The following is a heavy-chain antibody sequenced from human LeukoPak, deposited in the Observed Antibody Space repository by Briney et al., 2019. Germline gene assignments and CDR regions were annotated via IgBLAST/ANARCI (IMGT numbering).Heavy chain of an antibody. Sequence: GGSLRFSCAASGFTFSSYAMSWVRQAPGKGLEWVSAISGSGGSTYYADSVEGRFTISRDNSKNTLYLQMNSLRAEDTAVYYCAKGVGATTRSSFDYWGQGTLVTVSS. D-gene: IGHD1-26*01. J-gene: IGHJ4*02. CDR1: GFTFSSYA. V-gene: IGHV3-23*01. CDR3: AKGVGATTRSSFDY. CDR2: ISGSGGST.